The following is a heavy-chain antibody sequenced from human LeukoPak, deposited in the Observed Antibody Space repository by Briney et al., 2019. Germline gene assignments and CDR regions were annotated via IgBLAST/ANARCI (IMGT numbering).Heavy chain of an antibody. Sequence: GGSLRLSCAASGFTFSSYAMSWVRHAPGKGLEWVSAISGSGGSTYYADSVKGRFTISRDNSKNTLYLQMNSLRAEDTAVYYCAKDSVNYDILTGYQNWYFDLWGRGTLVTVSS. D-gene: IGHD3-9*01. CDR1: GFTFSSYA. CDR2: ISGSGGST. J-gene: IGHJ2*01. CDR3: AKDSVNYDILTGYQNWYFDL. V-gene: IGHV3-23*01.